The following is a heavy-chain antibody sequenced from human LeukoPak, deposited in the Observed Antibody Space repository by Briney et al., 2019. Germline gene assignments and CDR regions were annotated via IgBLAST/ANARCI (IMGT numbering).Heavy chain of an antibody. CDR2: VWEAGST. D-gene: IGHD3-10*01. CDR3: VRMVRGVILGPNYYPYHMDV. Sequence: ETLSLTCSVSGGSVNSHLYFWAWVRQPPGKGLQWIGRVWEAGSTYYNPSLESRVIISVDTSMDEFSLTLNSVTAADTSVYFCVRMVRGVILGPNYYPYHMDVWGKGTTVSVSS. J-gene: IGHJ6*03. V-gene: IGHV4-39*01. CDR1: GGSVNSHLYF.